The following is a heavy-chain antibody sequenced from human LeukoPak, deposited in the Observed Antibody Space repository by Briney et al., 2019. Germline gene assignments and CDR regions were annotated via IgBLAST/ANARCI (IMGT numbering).Heavy chain of an antibody. D-gene: IGHD1-1*01. Sequence: GGSLRLSCAASGFTFSSYGMHWVRQAPGKGLEWVAFIRYDGSNKYYADSVKGRFTISRDNAKNTLYVQMNSLRAEDTAVYYCASGELDSLYYFDYWGQGTLVTVSS. CDR2: IRYDGSNK. J-gene: IGHJ4*02. CDR1: GFTFSSYG. CDR3: ASGELDSLYYFDY. V-gene: IGHV3-30*02.